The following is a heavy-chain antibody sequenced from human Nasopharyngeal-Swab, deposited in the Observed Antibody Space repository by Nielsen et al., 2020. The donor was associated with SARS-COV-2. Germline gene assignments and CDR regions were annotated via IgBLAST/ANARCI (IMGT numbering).Heavy chain of an antibody. CDR3: AKDLRGPYFF. Sequence: GGSLRLSCVASGSSFRTYGMSWVRQAPGKGLDWVAAIVGSGDISGSGGSTYYADSVKGRFTISRDNSKNTLSLQMNSLRAEDTAVYYCAKDLRGPYFFWGQGTLVTVSS. CDR2: IVGSGDISGSGGST. D-gene: IGHD2/OR15-2a*01. J-gene: IGHJ4*02. V-gene: IGHV3-23*01. CDR1: GSSFRTYG.